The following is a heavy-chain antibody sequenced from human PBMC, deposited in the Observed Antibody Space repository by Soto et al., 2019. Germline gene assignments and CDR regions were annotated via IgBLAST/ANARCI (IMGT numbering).Heavy chain of an antibody. CDR3: ARSSSGTYYYYRMDV. Sequence: VQLVQSGAEVKKPGASLKVSCKTSGYTFTTYTIHWVRQAPGQRLEWMGWIDAGSGNTKYSQKFQGGVTISRDTSASTASMELSSLRSEDTAVYYCARSSSGTYYYYRMDVWGQGTTVTVSS. CDR1: GYTFTTYT. V-gene: IGHV1-3*01. D-gene: IGHD1-26*01. J-gene: IGHJ6*02. CDR2: IDAGSGNT.